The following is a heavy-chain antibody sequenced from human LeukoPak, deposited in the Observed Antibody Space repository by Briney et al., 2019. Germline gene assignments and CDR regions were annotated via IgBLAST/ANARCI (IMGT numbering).Heavy chain of an antibody. CDR3: ARAYCGGDCYYRAFDI. V-gene: IGHV4-34*01. CDR1: GGSFSGYY. D-gene: IGHD2-21*01. J-gene: IGHJ3*02. CDR2: INHSGST. Sequence: PSETLSLTCAVYGGSFSGYYWSWIRQRPGKGLERIGEINHSGSTNYNPSLKSRVTISVDTSKNQFSLKLSSVTAADTAVYYCARAYCGGDCYYRAFDIWGQGTMVTVSS.